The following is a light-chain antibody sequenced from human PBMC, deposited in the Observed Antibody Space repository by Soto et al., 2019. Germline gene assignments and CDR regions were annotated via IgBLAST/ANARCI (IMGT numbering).Light chain of an antibody. Sequence: EIVLTQSPATLSLSPGERATLSCRASQGIDTCLAWYQQKPGQAPRLLIYAASHRAAGIPARFSGSGSGRDFTLTISSLEPEDSAVYYCQQRGKWPLTFGPGTKVDIK. CDR1: QGIDTC. CDR2: AAS. CDR3: QQRGKWPLT. V-gene: IGKV3-11*02. J-gene: IGKJ3*01.